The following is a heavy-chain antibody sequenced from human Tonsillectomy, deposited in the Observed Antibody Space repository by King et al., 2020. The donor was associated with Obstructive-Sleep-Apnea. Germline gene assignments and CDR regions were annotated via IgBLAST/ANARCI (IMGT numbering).Heavy chain of an antibody. D-gene: IGHD2-8*02. CDR3: ARDKGGSTGDAFDI. CDR1: GGSIRSGCYY. Sequence: VQLQESGPGLVKPSQTLSLTCSVSGGSIRSGCYYWPWIRQHPGKGLEWIGYIYYSGSTYYTPSLTSRVTMSVDTSKNKFSLKLSSVTAADTAVYYCARDKGGSTGDAFDIWGQGTMVTVSS. CDR2: IYYSGST. V-gene: IGHV4-31*03. J-gene: IGHJ3*02.